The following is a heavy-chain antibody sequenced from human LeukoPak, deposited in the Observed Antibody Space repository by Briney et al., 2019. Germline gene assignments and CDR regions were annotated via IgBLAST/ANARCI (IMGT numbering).Heavy chain of an antibody. CDR2: INHSGST. V-gene: IGHV4-34*01. CDR1: GGSFSGYY. CDR3: ASRPIAARHWSVY. Sequence: SETLSLTCAVYGGSFSGYYWSWIRQPPGKGLEWIGEINHSGSTNYNPSLKSRVTISVDTSKNQFSLKLSSVTAADTAVYYCASRPIAARHWSVYWGQGTLVTVSS. J-gene: IGHJ4*02. D-gene: IGHD6-6*01.